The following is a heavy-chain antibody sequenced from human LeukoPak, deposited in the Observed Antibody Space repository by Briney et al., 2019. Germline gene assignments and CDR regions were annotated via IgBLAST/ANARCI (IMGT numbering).Heavy chain of an antibody. D-gene: IGHD2-8*01. V-gene: IGHV1-46*03. CDR2: INPSGGST. CDR3: ARASYGVEGCPGP. Sequence: ASVKVSCKASGYTFTSYCMHWVRQAPGQGLEWMGIINPSGGSTSYAQKFQGRVTMTRNTSTSTVYMELSSLRSEDTAVYYCARASYGVEGCPGPWGQGTLVTVSS. CDR1: GYTFTSYC. J-gene: IGHJ5*02.